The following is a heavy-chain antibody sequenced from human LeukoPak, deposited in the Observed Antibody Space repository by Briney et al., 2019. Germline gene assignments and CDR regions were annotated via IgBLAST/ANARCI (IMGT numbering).Heavy chain of an antibody. V-gene: IGHV4-31*03. J-gene: IGHJ4*02. CDR3: ARGPGPGYFDY. CDR2: IYYSGST. D-gene: IGHD3-10*01. CDR1: GGSISSGGYY. Sequence: PSETPSLTCTVSGGSISSGGYYWSWIRQHPGKGLEWIGYIYYSGSTYYNPSLKSRVTISVDTSKNQFSLKLSSVTAADTAVYYCARGPGPGYFDYWGQGTLVTVSS.